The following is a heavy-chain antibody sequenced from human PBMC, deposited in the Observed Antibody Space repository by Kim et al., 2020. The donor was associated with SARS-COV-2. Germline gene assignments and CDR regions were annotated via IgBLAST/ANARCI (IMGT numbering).Heavy chain of an antibody. D-gene: IGHD4-17*01. CDR3: ARDEETYGGDY. CDR2: I. Sequence: IYYADSVKGRFTISRDNAKNSLYLQMTSLRAEDTAVYYCARDEETYGGDYWGQGTLVTVYS. V-gene: IGHV3-21*01. J-gene: IGHJ4*02.